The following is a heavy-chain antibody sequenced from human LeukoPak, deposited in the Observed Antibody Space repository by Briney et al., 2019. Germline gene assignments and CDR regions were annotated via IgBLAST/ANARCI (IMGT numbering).Heavy chain of an antibody. Sequence: SETLSLTCTVSGGSISSYYWSWIRQPPGKGLEWIGYIYYSGSTNYNPSLKSRVTISVDTSKNQFSLELSSVTAADTAVYYCAALGYCSSTSCYEPTFDYWGQGTLVTVSS. D-gene: IGHD2-2*01. J-gene: IGHJ4*02. V-gene: IGHV4-59*01. CDR1: GGSISSYY. CDR2: IYYSGST. CDR3: AALGYCSSTSCYEPTFDY.